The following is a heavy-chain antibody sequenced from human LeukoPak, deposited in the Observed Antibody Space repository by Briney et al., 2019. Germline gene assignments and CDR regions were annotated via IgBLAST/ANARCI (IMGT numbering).Heavy chain of an antibody. J-gene: IGHJ4*02. V-gene: IGHV4-4*07. D-gene: IGHD3-22*01. CDR1: GGSISSYY. CDR3: ARDTYYYDSSGYYPFDY. Sequence: PSETLSLTCTVSGGSISSYYWSWIRQPAGKGLEWIGRIYTSGSTNYNPSLKSRVTMSVDTSKNQFSLKLSSVTAADTAVYYCARDTYYYDSSGYYPFDYWGQGTLSPSPQ. CDR2: IYTSGST.